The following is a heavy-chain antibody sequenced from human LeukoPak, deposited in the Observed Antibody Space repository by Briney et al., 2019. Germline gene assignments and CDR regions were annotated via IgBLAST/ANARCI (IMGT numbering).Heavy chain of an antibody. CDR3: ARGETYYYDSSGYSFDH. CDR2: ISAYNGNT. J-gene: IGHJ4*02. Sequence: ASVTLSCTSSGDTFTSYGISWVRHAPGQGLERMGWISAYNGNTNYAQKPQGRVTMTTDTSTSTAYMELRSLRSDDTAVYYCARGETYYYDSSGYSFDHWGQGTLVTVSS. V-gene: IGHV1-18*01. CDR1: GDTFTSYG. D-gene: IGHD3-22*01.